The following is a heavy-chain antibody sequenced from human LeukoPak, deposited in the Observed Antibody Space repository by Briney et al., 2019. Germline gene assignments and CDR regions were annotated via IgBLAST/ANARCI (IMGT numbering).Heavy chain of an antibody. CDR1: GDTLTGYY. D-gene: IGHD3-10*01. J-gene: IGHJ3*02. CDR3: AGYTVVRGLTLSAFDI. V-gene: IGHV1-2*02. CDR2: FDPNTGAT. Sequence: GASVKVSCKASGDTLTGYYIHWVRQAPRQGLGWMGCFDPNTGATHYAQKFQGRVTMTRDTSIDTNFLELRSLISDDTALYYCAGYTVVRGLTLSAFDIWGQGTMVTVSS.